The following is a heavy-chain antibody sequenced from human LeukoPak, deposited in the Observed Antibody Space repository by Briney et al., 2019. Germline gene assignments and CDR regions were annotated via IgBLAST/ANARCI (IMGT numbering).Heavy chain of an antibody. Sequence: ASVKVSCKASGYTFTSYDINWVRQATGQGLEWMGWMNPNSGNTGYAQKFQGRVTITRNTSISTAYMELGSLRSEDTAVYYCARSPERSGSKYYYYYMDVWGKGNTVTVSS. CDR1: GYTFTSYD. D-gene: IGHD3-3*01. J-gene: IGHJ6*03. CDR3: ARSPERSGSKYYYYYMDV. CDR2: MNPNSGNT. V-gene: IGHV1-8*03.